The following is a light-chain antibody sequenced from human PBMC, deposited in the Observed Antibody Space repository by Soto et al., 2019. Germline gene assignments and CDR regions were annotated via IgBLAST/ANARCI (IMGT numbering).Light chain of an antibody. J-gene: IGKJ2*01. CDR2: KVS. CDR3: MQGAHWPPRYT. V-gene: IGKV2-30*01. CDR1: QSLVYSDGNTY. Sequence: DVVMTQSPLSLPVTLGQPASISCRSSQSLVYSDGNTYLNWFQRRPGQSPMRLIYKVSNRDSGVAGKFRGRGSGSYFALKIGSVEAQDIGVYYCMQGAHWPPRYTFGQGTELEV.